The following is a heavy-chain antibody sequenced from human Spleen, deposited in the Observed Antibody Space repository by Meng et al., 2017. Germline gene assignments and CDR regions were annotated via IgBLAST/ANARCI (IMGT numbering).Heavy chain of an antibody. J-gene: IGHJ4*02. CDR1: GGSISSDNW. CDR2: IYHSGSA. CDR3: ASNGWYCLDY. D-gene: IGHD2-8*02. Sequence: QVQLQGSGPGLVKPSGTLSLTCAVSGGSISSDNWWSWVRQPPGKGLEWIGDIYHSGSANYNPSLKSRVTISVDTSKNQFSLNLMSVTAADTAVYYCASNGWYCLDYWGQGTLVTVSS. V-gene: IGHV4-4*02.